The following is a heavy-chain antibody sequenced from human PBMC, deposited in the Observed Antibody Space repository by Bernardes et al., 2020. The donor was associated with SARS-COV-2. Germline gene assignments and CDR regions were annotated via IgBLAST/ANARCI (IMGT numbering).Heavy chain of an antibody. CDR3: ARVVVPAAIPRIQSKWFDP. CDR1: GGSFSGYY. CDR2: INHSGST. J-gene: IGHJ5*02. V-gene: IGHV4-34*01. Sequence: SETLSLTCAVYGGSFSGYYWSWIRQPPGKGLEWIGEINHSGSTNYNPSLKSRVTISVDTSKNQFSLKLSSVTAADTAVYYCARVVVPAAIPRIQSKWFDPWGQGTLVTVSS. D-gene: IGHD2-2*02.